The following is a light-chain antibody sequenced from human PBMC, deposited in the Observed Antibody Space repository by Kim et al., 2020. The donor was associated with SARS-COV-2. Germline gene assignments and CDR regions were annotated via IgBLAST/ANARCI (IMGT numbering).Light chain of an antibody. V-gene: IGLV6-57*01. Sequence: NFMLTQPHSVSESPGKTVTISCTRSSGSIASNYVQWYQQRPGSSPTTVIYEDNERPSGVPDRFSGSIDSSSNSASLTISGLKAEDEADYYCKSYDSNNGVFGGGTKLTVL. CDR1: SGSIASNY. CDR3: KSYDSNNGV. CDR2: EDN. J-gene: IGLJ3*02.